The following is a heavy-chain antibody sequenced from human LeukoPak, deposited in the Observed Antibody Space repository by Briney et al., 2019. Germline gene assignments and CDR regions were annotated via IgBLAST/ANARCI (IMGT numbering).Heavy chain of an antibody. CDR3: ARDGGSDYYDSSGYYYGGTDY. CDR1: GFTFSSYS. CDR2: ISSSSSTI. D-gene: IGHD3-22*01. Sequence: PGGSLRLSCAASGFTFSSYSMNWVRQAPGKGLEWVSYISSSSSTIYYADSVKGRFTISRDNAKNSLYLQMNSLRAEDTAVYYCARDGGSDYYDSSGYYYGGTDYWGQGTLVTVSS. V-gene: IGHV3-48*04. J-gene: IGHJ4*02.